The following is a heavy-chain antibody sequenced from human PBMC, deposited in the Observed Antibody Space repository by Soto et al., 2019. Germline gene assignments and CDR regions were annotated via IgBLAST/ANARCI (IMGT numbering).Heavy chain of an antibody. CDR3: ARSVRSGTYPYYYYAMDV. D-gene: IGHD3-10*01. J-gene: IGHJ6*02. CDR1: GFTFSAYW. CDR2: IHSNGNIT. Sequence: PGGSLRLSCAASGFTFSAYWMHWVRQAPGKGLVWVSRIHSNGNITTYADFVKGRFTISRDNAKNTLYLQMNSLRAEDTAVYYCARSVRSGTYPYYYYAMDVWGQGTTVTVLL. V-gene: IGHV3-74*03.